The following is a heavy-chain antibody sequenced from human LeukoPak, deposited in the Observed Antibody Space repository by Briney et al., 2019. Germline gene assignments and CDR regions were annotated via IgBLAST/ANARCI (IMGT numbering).Heavy chain of an antibody. J-gene: IGHJ4*02. D-gene: IGHD6-13*01. CDR1: GGSFSGYY. CDR2: INHSGST. CDR3: AGVKQGSSWLDC. V-gene: IGHV4-34*01. Sequence: SETLSLTGAVYGGSFSGYYWSWIRQPPGKGLEWIGEINHSGSTNYNPSLKSRVTISVDTSKNQFSLKLSSVTAADTAVYYCAGVKQGSSWLDCWGQGTLVTVSS.